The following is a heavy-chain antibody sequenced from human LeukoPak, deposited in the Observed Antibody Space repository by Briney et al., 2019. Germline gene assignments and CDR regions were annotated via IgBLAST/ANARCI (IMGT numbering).Heavy chain of an antibody. CDR2: INPNGGGT. CDR1: GFTFTGYY. V-gene: IGHV1-2*02. D-gene: IGHD4-23*01. J-gene: IGHJ5*02. CDR3: ARDNPVEDTAWWFDP. Sequence: ASVKVSCKASGFTFTGYYMHWVRQAPGQGLEWMGWINPNGGGTNYAQKFQGRVTMTRDTSISTAYMELSSLTSDDTAVYYCARDNPVEDTAWWFDPWGQGTLVTVSS.